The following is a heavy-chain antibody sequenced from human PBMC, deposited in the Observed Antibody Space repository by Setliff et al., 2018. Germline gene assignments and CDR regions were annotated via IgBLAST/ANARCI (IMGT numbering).Heavy chain of an antibody. CDR3: ARGRNVAARLFDS. CDR1: GVSINSLNW. J-gene: IGHJ4*02. V-gene: IGHV4-4*02. CDR2: IYHDGPS. Sequence: SETLSLTCAVSGVSINSLNWWTWVRQSPGKGLEWIGYIYHDGPSVHYNPSLKSRVTMSVDKSKNQFSLKVTSVTAADTAVYFCARGRNVAARLFDSWGQGTRVTVSS. D-gene: IGHD6-6*01.